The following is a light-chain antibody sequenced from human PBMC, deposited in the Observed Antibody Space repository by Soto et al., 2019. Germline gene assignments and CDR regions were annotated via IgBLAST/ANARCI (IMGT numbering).Light chain of an antibody. CDR1: QSVSSN. V-gene: IGKV3-15*01. Sequence: EIVITQSPATLSVSPGERATLSCRASQSVSSNLAWYQQKPGQAPRLLIYGASTRATGIPARFSGSGSGTDFTLTISSLQSEDFAVYCCQQYNNWPRTFGQGTKVEIK. CDR3: QQYNNWPRT. J-gene: IGKJ1*01. CDR2: GAS.